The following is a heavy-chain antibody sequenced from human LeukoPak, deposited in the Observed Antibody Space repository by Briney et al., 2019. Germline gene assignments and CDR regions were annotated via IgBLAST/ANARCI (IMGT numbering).Heavy chain of an antibody. CDR3: ARATHSFQGSWYYFDY. CDR1: GYTLTELS. CDR2: FDPEDGET. Sequence: GASVKVSCKVSGYTLTELSMHWVRQAPGEGLEWMGGFDPEDGETIYAQKFQGRVTMTEDTSTDTAYMELSSLRSEDTAVYYCARATHSFQGSWYYFDYWGQGTLVTVSS. V-gene: IGHV1-24*01. J-gene: IGHJ4*02. D-gene: IGHD6-13*01.